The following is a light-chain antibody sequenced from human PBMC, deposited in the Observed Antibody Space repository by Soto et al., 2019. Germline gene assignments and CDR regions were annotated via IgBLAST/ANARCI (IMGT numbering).Light chain of an antibody. CDR1: QSISFY. Sequence: DIQMTQSPSSLSASIGDRVTITCRASQSISFYLNWYQQKPGKAPKLLTFAASSLQRGVPSRFSGGGSGADFTLTITSLQSEDFATYYCQQSHSIPFTFGQGTRLEIK. CDR3: QQSHSIPFT. CDR2: AAS. J-gene: IGKJ5*01. V-gene: IGKV1-39*01.